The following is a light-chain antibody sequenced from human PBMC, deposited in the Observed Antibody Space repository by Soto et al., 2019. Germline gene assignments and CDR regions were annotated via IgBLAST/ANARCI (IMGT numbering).Light chain of an antibody. Sequence: QSVLTQPPSASGAPGQRVTISCTGSSSNIGAGYGVHWYQQLPGTAPKLLIYGNSNRPSGVPDRFSGSKSGTSASLAITGLQAEDEADYYRQSYDSSLSGFYVFGTGTKVTVL. J-gene: IGLJ1*01. CDR2: GNS. CDR1: SSNIGAGYG. CDR3: QSYDSSLSGFYV. V-gene: IGLV1-40*01.